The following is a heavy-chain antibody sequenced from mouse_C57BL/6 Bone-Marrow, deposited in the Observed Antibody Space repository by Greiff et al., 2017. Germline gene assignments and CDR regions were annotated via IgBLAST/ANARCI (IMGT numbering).Heavy chain of an antibody. J-gene: IGHJ1*03. CDR2: INPSSGYT. D-gene: IGHD2-14*01. CDR3: ARRVHPSFDV. V-gene: IGHV1-7*01. CDR1: GYTFTSYW. Sequence: LVESGAELAKPGASVKLSCKASGYTFTSYWMHWVKQRPGQGLEWIGYINPSSGYTKYNQKFKDKATLTADKSSSTAYMQLRSLTYEDSAVYYCARRVHPSFDVWGTGTTVTVSS.